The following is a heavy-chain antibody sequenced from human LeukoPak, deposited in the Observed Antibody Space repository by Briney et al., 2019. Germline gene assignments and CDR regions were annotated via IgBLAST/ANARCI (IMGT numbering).Heavy chain of an antibody. J-gene: IGHJ4*02. CDR1: GFTFSSYA. V-gene: IGHV3-23*01. CDR2: ISGSGGST. D-gene: IGHD2-8*01. CDR3: ATIVLMVYASHYPPAGDKKLDY. Sequence: GGSLRLSCAASGFTFSSYAMSWVRQAPGKGLEWVSAISGSGGSTYYADSVKGRFTISRDNSKNTLYLQMNSLRAEDTAVYYCATIVLMVYASHYPPAGDKKLDYWGQGTLVTVSS.